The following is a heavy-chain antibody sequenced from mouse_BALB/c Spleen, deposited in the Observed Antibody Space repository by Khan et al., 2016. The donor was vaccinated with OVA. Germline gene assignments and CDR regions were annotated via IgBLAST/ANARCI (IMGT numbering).Heavy chain of an antibody. D-gene: IGHD1-1*01. J-gene: IGHJ4*01. CDR1: GYTFTSYW. Sequence: DLVKPGASVKLSCKASGYTFTSYWINWIKQRPGQGLEWIGRIAPGSGSSYYNEMFKGKATLTVDTSSSTAYIQLSSLSSEDSAVYFCARESYYGSSRYAMDYWGQGTSVTVSA. CDR3: ARESYYGSSRYAMDY. CDR2: IAPGSGSS. V-gene: IGHV1S41*01.